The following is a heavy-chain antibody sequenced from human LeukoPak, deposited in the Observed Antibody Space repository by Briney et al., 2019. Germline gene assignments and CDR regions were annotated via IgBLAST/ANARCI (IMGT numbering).Heavy chain of an antibody. V-gene: IGHV4-39*07. J-gene: IGHJ4*02. CDR2: IYYSGNT. Sequence: PSETLSLTCTVSGDSISTSNSYWGWIRQPPGKGLEWIGSIYYSGNTYYNASLKSRVTISVDTSKNQFSLKLSSVTAADTAVYYCAGSYDSSGYYYYYWGQGTLVTVSS. CDR1: GDSISTSNSY. CDR3: AGSYDSSGYYYYY. D-gene: IGHD3-22*01.